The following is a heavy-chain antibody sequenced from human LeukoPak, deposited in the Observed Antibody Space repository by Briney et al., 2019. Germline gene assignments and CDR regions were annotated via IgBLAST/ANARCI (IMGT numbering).Heavy chain of an antibody. D-gene: IGHD3-22*01. J-gene: IGHJ6*02. CDR2: IYHSGST. CDR1: GGSISSSNW. Sequence: SETLSLTCVVSGGSISSSNWWSWVRQPPGKGLEWIGEIYHSGSTNYNPSLKSRVTISVDKSKNQFSLKLSSVTAADTAVYYCARVPGDSSGYYLGYYGMDVWGQGTTVTVSS. CDR3: ARVPGDSSGYYLGYYGMDV. V-gene: IGHV4-4*02.